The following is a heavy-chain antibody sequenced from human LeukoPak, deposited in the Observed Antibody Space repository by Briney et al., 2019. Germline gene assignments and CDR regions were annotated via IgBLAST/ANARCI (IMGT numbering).Heavy chain of an antibody. J-gene: IGHJ4*02. CDR2: IWYDGSNK. V-gene: IGHV3-33*01. CDR3: ARDETNDFWSGSIDY. Sequence: PGRSLRLSCAASGFTFSSYGMHWVRQAPGKGLGWVAVIWYDGSNKYYADSVKGRFTISRDNSKNTLYLQMNSLRAEDTAVYYCARDETNDFWSGSIDYWGQGTLVTVSS. D-gene: IGHD3-3*01. CDR1: GFTFSSYG.